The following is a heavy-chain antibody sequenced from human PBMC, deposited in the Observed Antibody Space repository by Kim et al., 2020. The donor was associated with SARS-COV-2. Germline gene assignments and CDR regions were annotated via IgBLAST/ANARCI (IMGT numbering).Heavy chain of an antibody. V-gene: IGHV3-23*01. D-gene: IGHD1-26*01. CDR1: GFTFSSYA. Sequence: GSLRLSCAASGFTFSSYAMSWVRQAPGKGLEWVSAISGSGGSTYYADSVKGRFTISRDNSKNTLYLQMNSLRAEDTAVYYCAKSTVGYSGSYWYFDLWGRSTLVTVSS. CDR2: ISGSGGST. CDR3: AKSTVGYSGSYWYFDL. J-gene: IGHJ2*01.